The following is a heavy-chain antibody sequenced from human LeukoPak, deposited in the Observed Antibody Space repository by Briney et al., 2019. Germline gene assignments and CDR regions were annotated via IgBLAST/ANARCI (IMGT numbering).Heavy chain of an antibody. J-gene: IGHJ4*02. Sequence: GGTLRLSCAASGFTFNIFGMSWVRQAPGKGLEWVSSISGTYSSTYYADSVKGRFTISRDNSKNTLYLQMNSLRADDTAVYHCAKGHSSSWSIFDYWGQGTLVAVSS. CDR2: ISGTYSST. V-gene: IGHV3-23*01. CDR3: AKGHSSSWSIFDY. CDR1: GFTFNIFG. D-gene: IGHD6-13*01.